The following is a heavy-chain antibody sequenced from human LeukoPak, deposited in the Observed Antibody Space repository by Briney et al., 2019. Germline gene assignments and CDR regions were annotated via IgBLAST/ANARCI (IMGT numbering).Heavy chain of an antibody. J-gene: IGHJ4*02. CDR1: GGSISSGVYY. CDR2: IYYSGTT. Sequence: SQTLSLTCTVSGGSISSGVYYWSWIRQHPGKGLEWIGYIYYSGTTYYNPSLESRVTISVDTSKNQFSLKLSSVTAADTAVYYCASREGVRASYFDDWGQGTLVTVSS. CDR3: ASREGVRASYFDD. V-gene: IGHV4-31*03. D-gene: IGHD3-10*01.